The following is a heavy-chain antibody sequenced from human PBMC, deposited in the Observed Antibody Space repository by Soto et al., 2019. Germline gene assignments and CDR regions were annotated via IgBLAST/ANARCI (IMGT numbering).Heavy chain of an antibody. CDR1: GFSLNTGGMC. V-gene: IGHV2-70*01. D-gene: IGHD3-22*01. J-gene: IGHJ4*02. CDR2: IDWDDDK. CDR3: ARVPGYYDSSGFIGFDS. Sequence: GPTLVNPTQTLTLTCTCSGFSLNTGGMCVAWIRQPPGKALEWLALIDWDDDKNYSTSLKTRLTISKDTSKNQVVLTMTNMDPVDTATYYCARVPGYYDSSGFIGFDSWGQGTLVNVSS.